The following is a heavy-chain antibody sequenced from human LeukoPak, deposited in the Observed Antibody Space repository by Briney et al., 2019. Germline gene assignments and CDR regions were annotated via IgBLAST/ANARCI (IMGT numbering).Heavy chain of an antibody. J-gene: IGHJ4*02. CDR1: GFTLSTNA. D-gene: IGHD1-26*01. CDR3: AKDVGKWESLHFFDY. Sequence: GGPLRLSCLTSGFTLSTNAMSWVRQAPGKGLEWISGISGSGASTYYADSVKGRFTISRDDSRNTLYLQMNSLRGDDTAVYYCAKDVGKWESLHFFDYWGQGTLVTVSS. V-gene: IGHV3-23*01. CDR2: ISGSGAST.